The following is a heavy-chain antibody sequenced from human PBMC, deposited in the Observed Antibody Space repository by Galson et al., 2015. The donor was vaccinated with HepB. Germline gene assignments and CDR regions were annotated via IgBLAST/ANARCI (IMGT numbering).Heavy chain of an antibody. D-gene: IGHD3-16*01. V-gene: IGHV3-7*01. J-gene: IGHJ4*02. Sequence: SLRLSCAASGFPFNNFWMSWARQAPGKGLEWVANIKQDGSEKHYVDSVKDRFTISRDNAKNSLYLQVSNLRVEDTAVYYCAKHSYAGSMGEWGQGTLVTVSS. CDR3: AKHSYAGSMGE. CDR2: IKQDGSEK. CDR1: GFPFNNFW.